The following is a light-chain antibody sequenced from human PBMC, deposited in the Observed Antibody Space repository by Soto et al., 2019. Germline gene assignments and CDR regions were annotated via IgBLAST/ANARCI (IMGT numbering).Light chain of an antibody. CDR2: GAS. J-gene: IGKJ1*01. CDR1: QSVTSDY. V-gene: IGKV3-20*01. Sequence: EIVLTQSPGTLSLSPGERATLSCRASQSVTSDYLAWYQRKPGQAPRLLIHGASSRATGIPDRFSGSGSGTDFTLTISRLEPEDFAVYYCQQYGRPFGQGTKVEIK. CDR3: QQYGRP.